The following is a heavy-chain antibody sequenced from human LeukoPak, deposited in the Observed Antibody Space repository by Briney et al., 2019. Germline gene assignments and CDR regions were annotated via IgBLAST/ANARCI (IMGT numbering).Heavy chain of an antibody. CDR3: ASYAVRGVRDAFDI. D-gene: IGHD3-10*01. V-gene: IGHV4-34*01. CDR1: GGSFSGYY. CDR2: INHSGST. J-gene: IGHJ3*02. Sequence: SETLSLTCAVYGGSFSGYYWSWIRQPPGKGLEWIGEINHSGSTNYNPSLKSRVTISVDTSKNQFSLKLSSVTAADTAVYYCASYAVRGVRDAFDIWGQGTMVTVSS.